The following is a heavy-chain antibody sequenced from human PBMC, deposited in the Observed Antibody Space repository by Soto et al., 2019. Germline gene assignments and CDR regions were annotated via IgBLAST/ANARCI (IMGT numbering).Heavy chain of an antibody. CDR1: GGTFSSYA. D-gene: IGHD2-8*01. CDR2: IIPIFGTA. V-gene: IGHV1-69*13. CDR3: ARDLLGYCTNGVCYTPDAFDI. Sequence: SVKVSCKASGGTFSSYAISWVRQAPGQGLEWMGGIIPIFGTANYAQKFQGRVTITADESTSTAYMELSSLRSEDTAVYYCARDLLGYCTNGVCYTPDAFDIWGQGTMVTVSS. J-gene: IGHJ3*02.